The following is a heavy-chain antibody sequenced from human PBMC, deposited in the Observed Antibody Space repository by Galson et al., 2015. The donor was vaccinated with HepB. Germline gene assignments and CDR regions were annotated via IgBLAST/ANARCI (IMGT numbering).Heavy chain of an antibody. V-gene: IGHV4-34*01. J-gene: IGHJ4*02. CDR3: ARGYCSSTSCPTYDY. Sequence: ETLSLTCAVYGGSFSGYYWSWIRQPPGKGLEWIGEINHSGSTNYNPSLKSRVTISVDTSKNQFSLKLSSVTAADTAVYYCARGYCSSTSCPTYDYWGQGTLVTVSS. D-gene: IGHD2-2*01. CDR2: INHSGST. CDR1: GGSFSGYY.